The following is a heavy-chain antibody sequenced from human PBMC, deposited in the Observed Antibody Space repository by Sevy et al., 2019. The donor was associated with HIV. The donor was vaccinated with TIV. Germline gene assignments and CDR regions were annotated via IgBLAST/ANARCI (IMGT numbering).Heavy chain of an antibody. J-gene: IGHJ4*02. CDR1: GDSVSGGNYY. V-gene: IGHV4-61*01. CDR3: ARGLFDY. Sequence: TESLSLTCTVSGDSVSGGNYYWSWIRQPPGKGLEWIGYIYYSGSTNYNPSLKSRVTISIDTSKNQFSLRLTSVTAAHTAVYYCARGLFDYWGQGTLVIVSS. CDR2: IYYSGST.